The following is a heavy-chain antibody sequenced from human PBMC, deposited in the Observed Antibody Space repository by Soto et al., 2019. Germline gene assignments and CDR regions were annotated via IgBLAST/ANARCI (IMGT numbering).Heavy chain of an antibody. CDR2: IYYSGST. CDR3: ARGITIFGVVIMVDYMDV. V-gene: IGHV4-39*01. CDR1: GGSISSSSYY. Sequence: SPTLSLTCTVSGGSISSSSYYWGWIRQPPGKGLEWIGSIYYSGSTYYNPSLKSRVTISVDTSKNQFSLKLSSVTAADTAVYYCARGITIFGVVIMVDYMDVWGKGTTVTVSS. D-gene: IGHD3-3*01. J-gene: IGHJ6*03.